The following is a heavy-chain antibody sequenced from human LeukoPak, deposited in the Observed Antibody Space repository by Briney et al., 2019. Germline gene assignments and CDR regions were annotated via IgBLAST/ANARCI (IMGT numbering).Heavy chain of an antibody. J-gene: IGHJ4*02. CDR2: IYYSGST. CDR3: ARVGVYYYGSGSYYIFDY. V-gene: IGHV4-30-4*08. D-gene: IGHD3-10*01. Sequence: PSQTLSLTCTVSGGSISSGDYYWSWIRQPTGKGQEWIGYIYYSGSTHYNPSLKSRVTISVDTSKNQFSLKLSSVTAADTAVYYCARVGVYYYGSGSYYIFDYWGQGTLVTVSS. CDR1: GGSISSGDYY.